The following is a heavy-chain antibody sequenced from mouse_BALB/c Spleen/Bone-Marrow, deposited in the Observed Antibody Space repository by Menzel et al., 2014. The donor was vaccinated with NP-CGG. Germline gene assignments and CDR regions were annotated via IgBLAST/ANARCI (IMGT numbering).Heavy chain of an antibody. J-gene: IGHJ2*01. CDR1: GFTFTDYF. CDR3: ARGYYDDY. CDR2: IRNKANGYTT. V-gene: IGHV7-3*02. D-gene: IGHD2-4*01. Sequence: EVQGVESGGGLVQPGGSLRLSCATSGFTFTDYFMTWVRQPPGKALEWLGFIRNKANGYTTEYSASVKGRFTISRNNSQSILYLQMNTLRAEDSATYYCARGYYDDYWGQGTTLIVSS.